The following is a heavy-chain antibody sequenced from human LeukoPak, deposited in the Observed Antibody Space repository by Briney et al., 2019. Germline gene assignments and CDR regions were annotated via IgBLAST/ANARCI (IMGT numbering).Heavy chain of an antibody. Sequence: ASVKVSCKASGYTFTYYYMHWVRQAPGQGLEWMGRINPNSGATNYAQKFQGRVSMTRDTSIRTAYMDLSGLSPDDTAVYYCAREEISGWFYFDYWGQGTLVTVSS. CDR1: GYTFTYYY. CDR3: AREEISGWFYFDY. J-gene: IGHJ4*02. D-gene: IGHD3-10*01. CDR2: INPNSGAT. V-gene: IGHV1-2*02.